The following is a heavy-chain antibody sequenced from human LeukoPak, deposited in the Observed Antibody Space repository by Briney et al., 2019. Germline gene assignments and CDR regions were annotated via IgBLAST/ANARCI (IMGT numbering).Heavy chain of an antibody. CDR1: GFTFSTYA. CDR2: ISYDGSNK. Sequence: QAGGSLRLSCAASGFTFSTYAVHWVRQAPGKGLEWVAVISYDGSNKYYADSVKGRFTISRDNSRNTLYLQMNSLRGEDTAVYYCARARIDDIDSRGYYYYMDVWGKGTTVTVSS. CDR3: ARARIDDIDSRGYYYYMDV. D-gene: IGHD3-9*01. V-gene: IGHV3-30*04. J-gene: IGHJ6*03.